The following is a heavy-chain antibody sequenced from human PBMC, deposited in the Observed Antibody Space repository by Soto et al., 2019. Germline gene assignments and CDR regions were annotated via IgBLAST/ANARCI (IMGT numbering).Heavy chain of an antibody. D-gene: IGHD1-20*01. CDR1: GFSLSTSGVG. CDR2: IYWDDDK. CDR3: AHTMYNWGSGYFDY. V-gene: IGHV2-5*02. Sequence: QITLKESGPTLVKPTQTLTMTCTFSGFSLSTSGVGVAWIRQPPGKALEWLALIYWDDDKRYSPSLKSRLTITKDTSKNQMVFTMTNMDPVDTATNYCAHTMYNWGSGYFDYWGQGTLVTVSS. J-gene: IGHJ4*02.